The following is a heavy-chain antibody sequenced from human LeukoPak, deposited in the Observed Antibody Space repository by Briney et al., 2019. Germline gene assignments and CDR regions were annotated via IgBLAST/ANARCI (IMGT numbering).Heavy chain of an antibody. Sequence: SETLSLTCTVSGGSISSSSYYWGWIREPPGKGLEWIGSIYYSGSTYYNPSLKSRVTISVDTSKNQFSLKLSSVTAADTAVYYCARVHYDFWSGYRGGGWFDPWGQGTLVTVSS. CDR2: IYYSGST. V-gene: IGHV4-39*01. CDR3: ARVHYDFWSGYRGGGWFDP. J-gene: IGHJ5*02. D-gene: IGHD3-3*01. CDR1: GGSISSSSYY.